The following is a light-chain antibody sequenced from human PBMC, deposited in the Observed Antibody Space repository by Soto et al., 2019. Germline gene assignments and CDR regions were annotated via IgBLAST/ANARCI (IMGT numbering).Light chain of an antibody. CDR1: SGHSSYA. J-gene: IGLJ2*01. CDR2: LNSDGSH. CDR3: QTWGTGIPV. Sequence: QPVLTQSPSAFASLGASVKLTCTLSSGHSSYAIAWHQQQPEKGPRYLMKLNSDGSHSKGDGIPDRFSGSSSGAERYLTISSLQSEDEADYYCQTWGTGIPVFGGGTKLTVL. V-gene: IGLV4-69*01.